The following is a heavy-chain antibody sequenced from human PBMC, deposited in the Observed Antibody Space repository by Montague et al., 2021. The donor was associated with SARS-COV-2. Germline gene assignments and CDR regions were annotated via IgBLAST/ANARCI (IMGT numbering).Heavy chain of an antibody. D-gene: IGHD3-22*01. V-gene: IGHV4-34*01. J-gene: IGHJ3*02. Sequence: SQTLSLTCAVSGGSFSGYYWSWIRQPPGKGLEWIGEINHSGSINYNPSLKSRVTISVDTSKNQSSLKLSSVTAADTAVYYCARVPDYYDSSGYYFDAFDIWGQGTMVTVSS. CDR3: ARVPDYYDSSGYYFDAFDI. CDR2: INHSGSI. CDR1: GGSFSGYY.